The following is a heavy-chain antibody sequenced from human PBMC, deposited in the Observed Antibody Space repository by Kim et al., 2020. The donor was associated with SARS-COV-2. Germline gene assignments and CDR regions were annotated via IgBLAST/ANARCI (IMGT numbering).Heavy chain of an antibody. CDR3: ARRQFTSGWYYFDY. Sequence: GDPVKGRFTISRDNAKNTLYLQMNSLTAEDTAVYYCARRQFTSGWYYFDYWGQGTLVTVSS. J-gene: IGHJ4*02. V-gene: IGHV3-74*01. D-gene: IGHD6-19*01.